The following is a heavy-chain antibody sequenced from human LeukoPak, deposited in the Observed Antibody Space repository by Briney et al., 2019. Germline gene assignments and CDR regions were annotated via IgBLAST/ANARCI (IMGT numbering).Heavy chain of an antibody. CDR3: ARGGAAAGSILYYYGMDV. D-gene: IGHD6-13*01. J-gene: IGHJ6*02. CDR2: IIPIFGTA. Sequence: SVKVSCKASGGTFISYAISWVRQAPGQGLEWMGGIIPIFGTANYAQKFQGRVTITADESTSTAYMELSSLRSEDAAAYYCARGGAAAGSILYYYGMDVWGQGTTVTVSS. V-gene: IGHV1-69*13. CDR1: GGTFISYA.